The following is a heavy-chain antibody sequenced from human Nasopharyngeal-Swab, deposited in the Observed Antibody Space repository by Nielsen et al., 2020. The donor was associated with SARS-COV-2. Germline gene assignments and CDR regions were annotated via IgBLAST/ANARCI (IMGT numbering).Heavy chain of an antibody. CDR1: GFTFSSYW. J-gene: IGHJ4*02. Sequence: GESLKISCATSGFTFSSYWMSWVRQAPGKGLEWVANIKQDGSEKYYVDSVKGRFTISRDNAKNSLYLQMNSLRAEDTAVYYCARSITVDYWGQGTLVTVSS. CDR3: ARSITVDY. D-gene: IGHD3-10*01. V-gene: IGHV3-7*01. CDR2: IKQDGSEK.